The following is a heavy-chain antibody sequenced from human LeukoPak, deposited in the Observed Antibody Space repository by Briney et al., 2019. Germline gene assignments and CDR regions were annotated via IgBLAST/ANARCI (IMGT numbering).Heavy chain of an antibody. CDR1: GFTFSSYS. CDR2: ISSSSSTI. V-gene: IGHV3-48*01. Sequence: GGSLRLSCAASGFTFSSYSMNWVRQAPGKGLEWVSYISSSSSTIYYADSVKGPFTISRDNAKNSLYLQMNSLRAEDTAVYYCARGIAAAVNDAFDIWGQGTMVTVSS. CDR3: ARGIAAAVNDAFDI. J-gene: IGHJ3*02. D-gene: IGHD6-13*01.